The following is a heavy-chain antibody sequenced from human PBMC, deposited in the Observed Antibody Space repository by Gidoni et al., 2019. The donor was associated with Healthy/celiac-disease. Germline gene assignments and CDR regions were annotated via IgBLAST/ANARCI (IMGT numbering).Heavy chain of an antibody. J-gene: IGHJ4*02. Sequence: EVQMVESGGGLVQPGGSLRLSCAASAFTFGSYWWGGVRQAPGKGLEWVANIKQDGSEKYYVDSVKGRFTISRDNAKNSLYLQMNSLRAEDTGVYYCAREDGGWWDCRWGYWGQGTLVTVSS. CDR1: AFTFGSYW. CDR2: IKQDGSEK. V-gene: IGHV3-7*01. D-gene: IGHD2-15*01. CDR3: AREDGGWWDCRWGY.